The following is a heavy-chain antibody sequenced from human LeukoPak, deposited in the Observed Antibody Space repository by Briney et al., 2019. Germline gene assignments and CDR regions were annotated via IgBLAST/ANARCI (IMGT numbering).Heavy chain of an antibody. V-gene: IGHV3-21*01. Sequence: GGSLRLSCAASGFTFSSYSMNWVRQAPGKGLEWVSSISSSSSYIYYADSVKGRFTISRDNAKNSLYLQMNSLRAEDTAVYYCARRIVGATPPGYFDYWGQGTLVTVSS. CDR3: ARRIVGATPPGYFDY. D-gene: IGHD1-26*01. J-gene: IGHJ4*02. CDR2: ISSSSSYI. CDR1: GFTFSSYS.